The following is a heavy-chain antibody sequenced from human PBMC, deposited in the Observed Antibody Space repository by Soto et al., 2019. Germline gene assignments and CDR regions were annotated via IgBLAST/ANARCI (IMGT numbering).Heavy chain of an antibody. J-gene: IGHJ4*02. D-gene: IGHD2-2*01. Sequence: PSETLSLTCAVSGGSISSSHWWNWVRQPPGKGLEWIGQIFHSGSTNYNPSLKSRVTISVDKSKNQFSLKLSSVTAADTAVYYCARWGSCSSLSCYLFDYWGQGTLVTSPQ. CDR2: IFHSGST. V-gene: IGHV4-4*02. CDR3: ARWGSCSSLSCYLFDY. CDR1: GGSISSSHW.